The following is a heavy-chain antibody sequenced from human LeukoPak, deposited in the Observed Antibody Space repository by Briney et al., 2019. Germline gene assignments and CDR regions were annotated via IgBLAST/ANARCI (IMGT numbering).Heavy chain of an antibody. J-gene: IGHJ4*02. CDR3: ARTYSSFDY. V-gene: IGHV3-30*03. CDR1: GFTFSAYS. Sequence: ETGGSLRLSCAASGFTFSAYSMTWIRHAPGKGLEWVAVISYDGSNKYYADSVKGRFTISRDNSKNTLYLQMNSLRAEDTAVYYCARTYSSFDYWGQGTLVTVSS. CDR2: ISYDGSNK. D-gene: IGHD6-19*01.